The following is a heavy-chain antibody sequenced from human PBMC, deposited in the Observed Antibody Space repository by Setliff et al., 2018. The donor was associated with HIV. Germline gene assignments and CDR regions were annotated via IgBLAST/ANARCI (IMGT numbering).Heavy chain of an antibody. J-gene: IGHJ4*02. CDR1: GFTFRRFS. D-gene: IGHD2-21*02. V-gene: IGHV3-43D*04. CDR2: IQGDGSRT. Sequence: GESLKISCAASGFTFRRFSMHWVRQAPGKALGWVSLIQGDGSRTYYADSVKGRFTISRDNRKNSLYLQMNSLTDEDTAWYYCAKELDCGGDCFAYFDSWGQGTLVTVSS. CDR3: AKELDCGGDCFAYFDS.